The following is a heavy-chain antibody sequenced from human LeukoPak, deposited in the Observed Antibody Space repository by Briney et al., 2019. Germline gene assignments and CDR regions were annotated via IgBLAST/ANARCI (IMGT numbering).Heavy chain of an antibody. CDR2: INHSGST. J-gene: IGHJ6*02. Sequence: SETLSLTCAVYGGSFSGYYWSWIRQPPGKGLEWIGEINHSGSTNYNPSLKSRVTILIDTPKNQFSLKMNYVTAADTAVYRCARKRYGSSGMDVWGQGTTVTVSS. CDR1: GGSFSGYY. D-gene: IGHD5-18*01. V-gene: IGHV4-34*01. CDR3: ARKRYGSSGMDV.